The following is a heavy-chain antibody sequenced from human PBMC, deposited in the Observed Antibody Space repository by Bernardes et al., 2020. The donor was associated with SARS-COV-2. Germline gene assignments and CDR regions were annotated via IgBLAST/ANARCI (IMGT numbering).Heavy chain of an antibody. V-gene: IGHV1-2*04. CDR2: INPNSGGT. CDR3: ARESSSWYGNYYYGMDV. Sequence: ASVKVSCKASGYTFTGYYMHWVRQAPGQGLEWMGWINPNSGGTNYAQKFQGWVTMTRDTSISTAYMELSRLRSDDTAVYYCARESSSWYGNYYYGMDVWGQGTTVTGS. D-gene: IGHD6-13*01. CDR1: GYTFTGYY. J-gene: IGHJ6*02.